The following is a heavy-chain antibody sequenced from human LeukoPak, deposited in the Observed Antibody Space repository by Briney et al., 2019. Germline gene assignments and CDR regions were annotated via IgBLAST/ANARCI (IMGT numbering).Heavy chain of an antibody. CDR2: IYYSWST. CDR1: CGSISNSSYY. J-gene: IGHJ4*02. D-gene: IGHD6-6*01. Sequence: SETLSLTCTVSCGSISNSSYYWGWIRQPPVKGLEWIGSIYYSWSTYYNPSLKSRVTISVDTSKNQFSLKLRSVTAADTAVYYCARQVNGYSSSSFDYWGQGTLVTVSS. CDR3: ARQVNGYSSSSFDY. V-gene: IGHV4-39*01.